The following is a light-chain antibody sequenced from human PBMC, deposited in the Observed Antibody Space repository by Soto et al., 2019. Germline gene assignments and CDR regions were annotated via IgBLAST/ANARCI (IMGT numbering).Light chain of an antibody. CDR1: SSEIGAYNY. J-gene: IGLJ1*01. CDR2: DVS. V-gene: IGLV2-14*01. CDR3: SSYTSRSTPYV. Sequence: QSVLTQPASVSGSPGKSITISCPGTSSEIGAYNYVSWYQQHPGKAPKLMIYDVSNRPSGISNRSSGSKSGNTASLTISGLQAEDEADYFCSSYTSRSTPYVFGTGTKVTVL.